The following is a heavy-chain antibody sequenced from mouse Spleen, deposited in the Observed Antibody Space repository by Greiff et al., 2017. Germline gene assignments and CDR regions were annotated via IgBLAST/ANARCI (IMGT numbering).Heavy chain of an antibody. Sequence: VQLKESGPELVKPGASVKISCKASGYSFTDYNMNWVKQSNGKSLEWIGVINPNYGTTSYNQKFKGKATLTVDQSSSTAYMQLNSLTSEDSAVYYCARERITGTGYYAMDYWGQGTSVTVSS. D-gene: IGHD4-1*01. V-gene: IGHV1-39*01. CDR1: GYSFTDYN. CDR2: INPNYGTT. CDR3: ARERITGTGYYAMDY. J-gene: IGHJ4*01.